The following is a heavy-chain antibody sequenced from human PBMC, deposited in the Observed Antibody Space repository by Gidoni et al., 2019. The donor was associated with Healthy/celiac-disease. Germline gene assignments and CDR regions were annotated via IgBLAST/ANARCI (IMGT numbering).Heavy chain of an antibody. CDR3: ARDPGADTAWLAYDY. V-gene: IGHV4-61*01. J-gene: IGHJ4*02. CDR1: GGSVSSGSYY. D-gene: IGHD5-18*01. Sequence: QVQLQESGPGLVKPSETLSLTCTVSGGSVSSGSYYWSWIRQPPGKGLEWIGYIYYSGSTNYIPSLKSRVTISVDTSKNQFSLKLSSVTAADTAVYYCARDPGADTAWLAYDYWGQGTLVTVSS. CDR2: IYYSGST.